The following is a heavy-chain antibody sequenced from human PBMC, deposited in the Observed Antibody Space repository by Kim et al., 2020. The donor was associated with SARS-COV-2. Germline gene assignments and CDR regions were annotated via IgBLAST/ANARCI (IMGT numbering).Heavy chain of an antibody. J-gene: IGHJ5*02. Sequence: KGRLTITRDNAKNSLYLQMNSLRDDDTAVYYCARNSYGSGTYYPNWFDPWGQGTLVTVSS. D-gene: IGHD3-10*01. V-gene: IGHV3-48*02. CDR3: ARNSYGSGTYYPNWFDP.